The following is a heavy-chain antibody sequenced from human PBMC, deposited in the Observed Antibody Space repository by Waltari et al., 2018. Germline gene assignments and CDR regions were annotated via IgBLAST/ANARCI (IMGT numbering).Heavy chain of an antibody. V-gene: IGHV4-59*01. CDR3: ATTMGRYCSGGSCYPY. J-gene: IGHJ4*02. CDR2: IYYSGST. D-gene: IGHD2-15*01. CDR1: GGSISSYY. Sequence: QVQLQESGPGLVKPSETLSLTCTVPGGSISSYYWSWIRQPPGKGLEWIGYIYYSGSTNYNPSLKSRVTISVDTSKNQFSLKLSSVTAADTAVYYCATTMGRYCSGGSCYPYWGQGTLVTVSS.